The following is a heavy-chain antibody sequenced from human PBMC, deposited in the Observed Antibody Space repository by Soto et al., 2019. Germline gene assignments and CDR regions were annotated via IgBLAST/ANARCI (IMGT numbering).Heavy chain of an antibody. D-gene: IGHD3-10*01. CDR1: EFTFNNYA. V-gene: IGHV3-30-3*01. CDR3: ARSWFGDSFYGMDV. Sequence: QVQLVESGGGVVQPGRSLRLACAASEFTFNNYAIHWVRQAPGKGLEWVAPISHAGSTIYYADSVKGRFTLSRDNSKNTLYLQMNSLRIEDTAMYYCARSWFGDSFYGMDVWGQGTTVTVSS. J-gene: IGHJ6*02. CDR2: ISHAGSTI.